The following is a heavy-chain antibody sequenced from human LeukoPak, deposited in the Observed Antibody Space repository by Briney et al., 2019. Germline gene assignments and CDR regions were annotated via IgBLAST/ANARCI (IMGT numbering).Heavy chain of an antibody. V-gene: IGHV7-4-1*02. CDR1: GYTFTSYA. CDR3: ARDQLRLGLATTVRGATVTQTSALRY. D-gene: IGHD4-11*01. CDR2: INTNTGNP. J-gene: IGHJ4*02. Sequence: GASVKVSCKASGYTFTSYAMNWVRQAPGQGLEWMGWINTNTGNPTYAQGFTGRFVFSLDTSVSTAYLQISSLKAEDTAVYYCARDQLRLGLATTVRGATVTQTSALRYWGQGTLVTVSS.